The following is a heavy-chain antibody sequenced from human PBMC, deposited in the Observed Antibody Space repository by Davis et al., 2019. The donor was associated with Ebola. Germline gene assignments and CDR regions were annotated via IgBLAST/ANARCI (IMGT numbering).Heavy chain of an antibody. V-gene: IGHV3-72*01. D-gene: IGHD6-25*01. CDR3: AKAGSSGWRGFDY. J-gene: IGHJ4*02. Sequence: PGGSLRLSCAAFGFTLSDHYMDWVRQAPGKGLEWLGRTRNKANGYTTEYAASVKGRFTVSRDDSKNSLYLQMNTLGTEDTAVYYCAKAGSSGWRGFDYWGQGTLVTVSS. CDR1: GFTLSDHY. CDR2: TRNKANGYTT.